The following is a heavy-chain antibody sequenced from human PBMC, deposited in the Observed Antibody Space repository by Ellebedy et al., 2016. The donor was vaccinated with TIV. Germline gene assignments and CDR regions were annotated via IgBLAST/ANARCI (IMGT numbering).Heavy chain of an antibody. Sequence: PGGSLRLSCAASGLTFSSLSMNWVRQAPGKGLEWVSCIGTTGNTVYYADSVKGRFTISRDNAMNSLYLEMNSLRDEDTAVYYCARVRGTYAYGMDVWGQGTTVTVSS. V-gene: IGHV3-48*02. CDR3: ARVRGTYAYGMDV. D-gene: IGHD3-16*01. CDR1: GLTFSSLS. J-gene: IGHJ6*02. CDR2: IGTTGNTV.